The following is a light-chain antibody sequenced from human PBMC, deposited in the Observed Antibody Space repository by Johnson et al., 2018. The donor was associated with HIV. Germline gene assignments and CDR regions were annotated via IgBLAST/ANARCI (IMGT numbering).Light chain of an antibody. CDR1: NTNIGNDF. J-gene: IGLJ1*01. CDR3: VGWDSSLSGYV. CDR2: DNN. Sequence: QSVLTQPPSVSAAPGQKVTVSCSVSNTNIGNDFVSWYQQLPGKAPRLLIYDNNKRPSGIPDRFSCSKSGTSATLGITGLQTGDEADYYCVGWDSSLSGYVFGTGTTVTVL. V-gene: IGLV1-51*01.